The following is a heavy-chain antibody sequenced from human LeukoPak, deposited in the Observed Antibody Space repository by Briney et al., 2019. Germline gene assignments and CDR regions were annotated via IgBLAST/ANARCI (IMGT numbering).Heavy chain of an antibody. V-gene: IGHV4-39*01. CDR2: IYYSGNT. CDR3: TRTPPGGGGDFDY. J-gene: IGHJ4*02. D-gene: IGHD4-23*01. CDR1: GDSISSSRYL. Sequence: SETLSLTCTVSGDSISSSRYLWGWIRQPPGKGLEWIGSIYYSGNTYYNPSLKSRVTISVDTSKNQISLKVTSVTAADTAVYYCTRTPPGGGGDFDYWGQGTLVTVSS.